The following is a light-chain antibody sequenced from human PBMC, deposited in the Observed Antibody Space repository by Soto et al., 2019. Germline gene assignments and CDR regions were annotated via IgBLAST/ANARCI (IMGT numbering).Light chain of an antibody. V-gene: IGLV1-44*01. Sequence: QLVLTQPPSASGTPGQRVTISCSGSSSNIGSNIVNWYQQFPGTAPKLLIYTNNQRPSGVPDRFSGSKSGTSASLAISGLQSEDEADYYCAAWDDSLNGVVFGGGTKVTVL. CDR1: SSNIGSNI. CDR2: TNN. CDR3: AAWDDSLNGVV. J-gene: IGLJ2*01.